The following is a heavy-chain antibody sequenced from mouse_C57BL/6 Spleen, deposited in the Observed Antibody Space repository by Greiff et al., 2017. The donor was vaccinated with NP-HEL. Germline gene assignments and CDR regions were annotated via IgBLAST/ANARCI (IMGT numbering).Heavy chain of an antibody. CDR3: ARCGDSSGYFDY. Sequence: VQLQQPGAELVRPGSSVKLSCKASGYTFTSYWMDWVKQRPGQGLEWIGNIYPSDSETHYNQKFKDKATLTVDKSSSTAYMQLSSLTSEDSAVYYCARCGDSSGYFDYWGQGTTLTVSS. D-gene: IGHD3-2*02. V-gene: IGHV1-61*01. J-gene: IGHJ2*01. CDR2: IYPSDSET. CDR1: GYTFTSYW.